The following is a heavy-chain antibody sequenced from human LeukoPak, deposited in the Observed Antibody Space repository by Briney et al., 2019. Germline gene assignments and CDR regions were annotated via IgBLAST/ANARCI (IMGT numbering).Heavy chain of an antibody. CDR1: GFTFSSYA. J-gene: IGHJ5*02. D-gene: IGHD3-16*01. CDR2: ISGSGGST. Sequence: PGRSLRLSCAASGFTFSSYAMSWVRQAPGKGLEWVSAISGSGGSTYYADSVKGRFTISRDNSKNTLYLQMNSLRAEDTAVYYCARDGPVCLNFDPWGQGTLVTVSS. CDR3: ARDGPVCLNFDP. V-gene: IGHV3-23*01.